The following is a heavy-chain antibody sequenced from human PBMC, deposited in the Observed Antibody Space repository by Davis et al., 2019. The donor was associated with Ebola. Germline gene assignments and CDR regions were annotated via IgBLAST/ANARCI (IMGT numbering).Heavy chain of an antibody. CDR3: VRGGWYNVMVVATTPLFDY. CDR1: GFIIRTYY. V-gene: IGHV3-53*01. CDR2: SYGDGTT. J-gene: IGHJ4*02. D-gene: IGHD2-15*01. Sequence: GSLITPCAAPGFIIRTYYISWVRQAAGRGLVWVWDSYGDGTTYYADSVKGRITISRDDSKNTLYLQMNSLRADDTSMYYCVRGGWYNVMVVATTPLFDYWGQGILVTVSS.